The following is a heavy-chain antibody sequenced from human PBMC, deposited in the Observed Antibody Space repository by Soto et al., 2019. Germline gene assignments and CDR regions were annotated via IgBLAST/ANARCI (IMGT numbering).Heavy chain of an antibody. CDR2: IYSGGFT. Sequence: EVQLVESGGGLIQPGGSLRLSCAASGFTISSKYMSWVRQDPGQGLEWVSIIYSGGFTYYAGSVKGRFTISRDNSKNTLYLQMNSLRAEDTAVYYCARDPDRVNAFDIWGQGTMVTVSS. V-gene: IGHV3-53*01. J-gene: IGHJ3*02. CDR1: GFTISSKY. CDR3: ARDPDRVNAFDI. D-gene: IGHD3-22*01.